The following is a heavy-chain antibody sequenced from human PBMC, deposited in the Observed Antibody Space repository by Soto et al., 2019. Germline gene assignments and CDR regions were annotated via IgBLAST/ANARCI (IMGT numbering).Heavy chain of an antibody. CDR3: ARVVVDSGKAFDP. CDR2: ISISSLTI. CDR1: GFPFSSYN. Sequence: EVQLVESGGGLVQPGGSVRLACAASGFPFSSYNMNWVRQAPGNGLEWVSYISISSLTIYYADSVRGRFTISRDNAKNSLYRQMNNLRVEDTALYYCARVVVDSGKAFDPWGQGTLVTVSS. D-gene: IGHD1-26*01. J-gene: IGHJ5*02. V-gene: IGHV3-48*01.